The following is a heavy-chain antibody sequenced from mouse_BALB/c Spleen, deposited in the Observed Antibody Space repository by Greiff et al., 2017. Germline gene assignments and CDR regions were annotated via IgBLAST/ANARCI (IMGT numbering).Heavy chain of an antibody. CDR1: GFTFSDFY. Sequence: EVMLVESGGGLVQPGGSLRLSCATSGFTFSDFYMEWVRQPPGKRLEWIAASRNKANDYTTEYSASVKGRFIVSRDTSQSILYLQMNALRAEDTAIYYCARDADYGNYDWYFDVWGAGTTVTVSS. V-gene: IGHV7-1*02. D-gene: IGHD2-1*01. CDR3: ARDADYGNYDWYFDV. CDR2: SRNKANDYTT. J-gene: IGHJ1*01.